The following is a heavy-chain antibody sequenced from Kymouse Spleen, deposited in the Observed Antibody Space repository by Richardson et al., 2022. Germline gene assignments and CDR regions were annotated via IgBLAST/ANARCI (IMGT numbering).Heavy chain of an antibody. Sequence: QVQLQQWGAGLLKPSETLSLTCAVYGGSFSGYYWSWIRQPPGKGLEWIGEINHSGSTNYNPSLKSRVTISVDTSKNQFSLKLSSVTAADTAVYYCARGGRDLLFGYWGQGTLVTVSS. CDR3: ARGGRDLLFGY. CDR2: INHSGST. V-gene: IGHV4-34*01. J-gene: IGHJ4*02. CDR1: GGSFSGYY. D-gene: IGHD3-10*01.